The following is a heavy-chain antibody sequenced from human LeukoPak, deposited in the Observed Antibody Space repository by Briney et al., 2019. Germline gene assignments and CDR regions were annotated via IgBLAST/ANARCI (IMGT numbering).Heavy chain of an antibody. CDR2: IFYSVNT. D-gene: IGHD2-2*01. J-gene: IGHJ6*02. V-gene: IGHV4-59*01. Sequence: PSQTLSLTCTVSGDSISSYYWNWIRQPPGKGLEWIGYIFYSVNTNYDPSLKSRATISVDTSKNQFSLKLSSVTAADTAVYYCARAVVVYYYYGMDVWGQGTTVTVSS. CDR3: ARAVVVYYYYGMDV. CDR1: GDSISSYY.